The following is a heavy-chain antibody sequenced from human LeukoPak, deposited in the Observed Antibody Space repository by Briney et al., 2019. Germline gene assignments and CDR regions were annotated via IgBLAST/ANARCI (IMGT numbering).Heavy chain of an antibody. Sequence: RASVKVSFKASGGTFIIYAISWVRQAPGQGLEWMGGIIPIFGTANYAQKFQGRVTITADESTSTAYMELSSLRSEDTAVYYCARSGYSGYDCLGYWGQGTLVTVSS. V-gene: IGHV1-69*13. CDR1: GGTFIIYA. CDR2: IIPIFGTA. J-gene: IGHJ4*02. D-gene: IGHD5-12*01. CDR3: ARSGYSGYDCLGY.